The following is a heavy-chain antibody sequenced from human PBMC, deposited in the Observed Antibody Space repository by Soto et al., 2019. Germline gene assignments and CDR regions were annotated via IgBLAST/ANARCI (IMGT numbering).Heavy chain of an antibody. CDR1: GDSSASSSSYY. Sequence: PSETLSLTCTVSGDSSASSSSYYWGWIRQPPGKGLEWIGSIYYTGNTFYSPSFRSRLTISVDTSKSQFSLKLRSATAADTATYYCASEVSSTDGMDVWGQGATVTVS. J-gene: IGHJ6*02. CDR3: ASEVSSTDGMDV. V-gene: IGHV4-39*01. CDR2: IYYTGNT. D-gene: IGHD2-15*01.